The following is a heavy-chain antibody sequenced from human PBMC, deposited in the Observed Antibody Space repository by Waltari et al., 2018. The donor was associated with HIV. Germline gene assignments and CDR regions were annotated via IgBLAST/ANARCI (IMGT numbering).Heavy chain of an antibody. CDR1: GFTFSSDG. D-gene: IGHD5-18*01. CDR2: ISYDGSNK. J-gene: IGHJ6*02. CDR3: AKPAAMASYGMDV. V-gene: IGHV3-30*18. Sequence: QVQLVESGGGVVQPGRSLRLSCAASGFTFSSDGMHWVRQAPGKGLEWVAVISYDGSNKYYADSVKGRFTISRDNSKNTLYLQMNSLRAEDTAVYYCAKPAAMASYGMDVWGQGTTVTVSS.